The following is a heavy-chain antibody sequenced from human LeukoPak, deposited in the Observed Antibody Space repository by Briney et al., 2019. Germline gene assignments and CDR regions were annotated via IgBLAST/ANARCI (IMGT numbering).Heavy chain of an antibody. CDR2: IIPIFGSA. V-gene: IGHV1-69*13. D-gene: IGHD5-18*01. Sequence: SVKVSCKASGGTFSSYAISWVRQAPGQGLEWMGGIIPIFGSANYAQKFQGRVTITADESTSTAYMELSSLRSEDTAVYYCARDRRGYSYGQTNDAFDIWGQGTMVTVSS. J-gene: IGHJ3*02. CDR1: GGTFSSYA. CDR3: ARDRRGYSYGQTNDAFDI.